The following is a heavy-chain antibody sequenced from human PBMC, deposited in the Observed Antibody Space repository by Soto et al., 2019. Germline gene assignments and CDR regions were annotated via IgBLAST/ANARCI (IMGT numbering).Heavy chain of an antibody. D-gene: IGHD1-26*01. J-gene: IGHJ6*02. CDR2: ISSSSSYI. CDR1: GFTFSSYS. Sequence: EVQLVESGGGLVKPGGSLRLSCAASGFTFSSYSMNWVRQAPGKGLEWVSSISSSSSYIYYADSVKDRFTISRDNAKNSLYLQMNSLRAEDTAVYYCARVLLGGATTYYYYGMDVWGQGTTVTVSS. CDR3: ARVLLGGATTYYYYGMDV. V-gene: IGHV3-21*01.